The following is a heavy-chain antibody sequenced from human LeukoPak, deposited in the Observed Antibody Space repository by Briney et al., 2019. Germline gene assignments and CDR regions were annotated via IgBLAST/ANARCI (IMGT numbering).Heavy chain of an antibody. D-gene: IGHD3-22*01. CDR3: ARDTPYYYDSSGSEYFDL. V-gene: IGHV1-69*05. CDR2: IIPIFGTA. J-gene: IGHJ2*01. CDR1: GGTFSSYA. Sequence: SVKVSCKASGGTFSSYAISWVRQAPGQGLEWMGRIIPIFGTANYAQKFQGRVTITTDESTSTAYVELSSLRSEDTAVYYCARDTPYYYDSSGSEYFDLWGRGTLVTVSS.